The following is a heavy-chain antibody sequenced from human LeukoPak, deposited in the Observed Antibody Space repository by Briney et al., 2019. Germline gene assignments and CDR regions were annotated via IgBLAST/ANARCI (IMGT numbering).Heavy chain of an antibody. J-gene: IGHJ3*02. CDR1: GFTFSSYA. D-gene: IGHD3-22*01. V-gene: IGHV3-23*01. CDR3: AKDQERGGYLDAFDI. Sequence: PGGSLRLSCAASGFTFSSYAMSWVRQAPGKGLEWVSAISGSGGSTYYADSVKGRFTISRDNSKNTLYLQMNSLRAEDTAVYYCAKDQERGGYLDAFDIWGQGTMVTVPS. CDR2: ISGSGGST.